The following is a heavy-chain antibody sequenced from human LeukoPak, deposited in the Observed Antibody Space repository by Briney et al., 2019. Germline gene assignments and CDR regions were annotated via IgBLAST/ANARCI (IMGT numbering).Heavy chain of an antibody. D-gene: IGHD3-10*01. CDR1: GYTFTGYY. Sequence: ASLKVSCKASGYTFTGYYMHWMRQAPGQGLEWMGWINPNSGGTNYAQKFQGRVTMTRDTSISTAYMELSRLRSDDTAVYYCARDESYGSGSYIVDWGQGTLVTVSS. CDR2: INPNSGGT. CDR3: ARDESYGSGSYIVD. V-gene: IGHV1-2*02. J-gene: IGHJ4*02.